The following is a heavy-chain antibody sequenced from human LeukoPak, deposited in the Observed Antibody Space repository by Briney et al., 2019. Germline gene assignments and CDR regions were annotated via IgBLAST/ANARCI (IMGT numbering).Heavy chain of an antibody. D-gene: IGHD5-12*01. V-gene: IGHV4-31*03. Sequence: SQTLSLTCTVSGGSISSGGYYWSWIRQHPGKGLEWIGYIYYSGSTYYNPSLKSRVTISVDTSKNQFSLKLSPVTAADTAVYYCARTYKTRTDIVATINNWFDPWGQGTLVTVSS. CDR2: IYYSGST. J-gene: IGHJ5*02. CDR1: GGSISSGGYY. CDR3: ARTYKTRTDIVATINNWFDP.